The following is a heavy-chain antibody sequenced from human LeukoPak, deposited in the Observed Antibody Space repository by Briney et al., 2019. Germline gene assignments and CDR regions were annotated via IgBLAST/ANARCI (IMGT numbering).Heavy chain of an antibody. Sequence: GGSLRLSCAASGFTFSSYAMSWVRQAPGKGLKWVSTITNSGSSTYHADSVKGRFTISRDSSTNTLYLQMNSLRPEDTAVYYCAEGGLGYWDYGYFDYRGQGTLVTVSS. CDR1: GFTFSSYA. CDR2: ITNSGSST. J-gene: IGHJ4*02. D-gene: IGHD2-8*02. V-gene: IGHV3-23*01. CDR3: AEGGLGYWDYGYFDY.